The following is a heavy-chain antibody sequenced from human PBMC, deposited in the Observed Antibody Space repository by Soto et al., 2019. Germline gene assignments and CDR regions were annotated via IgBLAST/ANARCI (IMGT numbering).Heavy chain of an antibody. J-gene: IGHJ2*01. Sequence: QVQLVESGGGVVQPGRSLRLSCAASGFTFSSYGMHWVRKAPGKGLEWVAVIWYDGSNKYYADSVKGRFTISRDNSKNTVHLQMNSLRVEDTAVYYCARVPGYSSGWYWYFDLCGRGTLVTVSS. V-gene: IGHV3-33*01. CDR2: IWYDGSNK. D-gene: IGHD6-19*01. CDR3: ARVPGYSSGWYWYFDL. CDR1: GFTFSSYG.